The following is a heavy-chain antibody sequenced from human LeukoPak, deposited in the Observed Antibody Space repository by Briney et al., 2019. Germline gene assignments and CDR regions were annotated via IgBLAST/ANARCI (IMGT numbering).Heavy chain of an antibody. J-gene: IGHJ4*02. CDR1: GFTFSSYG. V-gene: IGHV3-30*02. D-gene: IGHD4-17*01. CDR3: AKDRYGDYGVGCLAY. CDR2: IQYDGSNE. Sequence: GSLRLSCAASGFTFSSYGMHWVRQAPGKGLEWVAYIQYDGSNEQYAHSVKGRFRISRDSSKNILYLQMNSLRAEDTAVYYCAKDRYGDYGVGCLAYWGQGTLVTVSS.